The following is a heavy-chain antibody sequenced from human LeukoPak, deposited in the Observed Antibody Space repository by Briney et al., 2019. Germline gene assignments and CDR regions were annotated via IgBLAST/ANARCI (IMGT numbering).Heavy chain of an antibody. J-gene: IGHJ4*02. CDR1: GFTFGDYT. D-gene: IGHD3-3*01. CDR2: ITWDGGNI. V-gene: IGHV3-9*03. CDR3: AKGYTFHGVAHDSGYFDY. Sequence: KTGRSLRLSCVTSGFTFGDYTMHWVRHVPEKGLEWLSGITWDGGNIAYADSVKGRFTISRDNAKSSLYLQMNSLRNEDMAFYFCAKGYTFHGVAHDSGYFDYWGQGTLVTVSS.